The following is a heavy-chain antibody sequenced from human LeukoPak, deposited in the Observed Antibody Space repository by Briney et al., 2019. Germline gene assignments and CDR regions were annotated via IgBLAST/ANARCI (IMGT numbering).Heavy chain of an antibody. CDR3: ARHEYYGLEGGFDY. CDR2: IYYSGGT. V-gene: IGHV4-39*01. D-gene: IGHD3-10*01. CDR1: GGSISSSSTYH. Sequence: KPSETLSLTCTVSGGSISSSSTYHWGWIRQPPGEGLEWIGNIYYSGGTYYKPSLKSRVIISLDTSKNQFSLKLSSVTAADTAVYYCARHEYYGLEGGFDYWGQGTLVTVSS. J-gene: IGHJ4*02.